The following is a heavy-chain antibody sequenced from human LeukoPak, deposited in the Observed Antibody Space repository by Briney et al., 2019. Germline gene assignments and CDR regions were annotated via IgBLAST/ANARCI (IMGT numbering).Heavy chain of an antibody. CDR2: IYDSGST. J-gene: IGHJ4*02. CDR1: GGSIRSSYYY. V-gene: IGHV4-39*01. D-gene: IGHD6-13*01. CDR3: ARRSSSWYSKIDS. Sequence: PSETLSLTCTVSGGSIRSSYYYWGWIRQPPGKGLEWIGSIYDSGSTYYNPSLKSRVTISVDTSKNQFSLKLNSVTAADTAVYYCARRSSSWYSKIDSWGQGTLVTVSS.